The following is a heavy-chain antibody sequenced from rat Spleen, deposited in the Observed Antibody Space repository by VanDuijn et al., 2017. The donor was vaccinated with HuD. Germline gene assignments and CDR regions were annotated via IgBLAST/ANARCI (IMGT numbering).Heavy chain of an antibody. CDR3: ARHSAGSPDY. J-gene: IGHJ2*01. V-gene: IGHV5-29*01. CDR1: GFTFSDYY. D-gene: IGHD5-1*01. Sequence: EVQLVESDGGLVQPGRSLKLSCAASGFTFSDYYMAWVRQAPTKGLEWVATISYDGSSTYYRDSVKGRFTISRDNAKSTLYLQMDSLRSEDTATYYCARHSAGSPDYWGQGVMVTVSS. CDR2: ISYDGSST.